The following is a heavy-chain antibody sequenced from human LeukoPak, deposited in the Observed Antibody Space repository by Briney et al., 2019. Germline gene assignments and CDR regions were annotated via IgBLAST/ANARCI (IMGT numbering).Heavy chain of an antibody. CDR1: GFTFSNHE. D-gene: IGHD4-23*01. CDR2: ISSSGGTI. Sequence: PGGSLRLSCAASGFTFSNHEMNWVGQAPGKGPEGLSYISSSGGTIYYADSVKGRFTISRDNARDSLYLQMNSLRAEDTAVYYCARPYGGQGYWGQGSLVTVSS. J-gene: IGHJ4*02. V-gene: IGHV3-48*03. CDR3: ARPYGGQGY.